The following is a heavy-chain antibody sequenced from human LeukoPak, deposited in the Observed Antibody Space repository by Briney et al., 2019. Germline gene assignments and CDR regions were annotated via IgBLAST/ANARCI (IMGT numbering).Heavy chain of an antibody. CDR1: GYTFTGYY. CDR3: ARVLRWNYVEDAFDI. V-gene: IGHV1-2*02. J-gene: IGHJ3*02. D-gene: IGHD1-7*01. Sequence: RASMKVSCKASGYTFTGYYIDWVRQAPGQGLEWMGWITPNSGGTKYGQKFQGRVTMTRDTSISTAYMELSSLRSDDTAVYYCARVLRWNYVEDAFDIWGQGTMVTVSS. CDR2: ITPNSGGT.